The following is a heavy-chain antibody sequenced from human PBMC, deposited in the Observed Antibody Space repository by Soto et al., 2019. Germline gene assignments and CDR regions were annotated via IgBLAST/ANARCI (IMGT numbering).Heavy chain of an antibody. J-gene: IGHJ6*02. CDR3: ARGGTGHGFYYYYGMDV. Sequence: PGGSLRLSCAASGFTFSSYDMHWVRQATGKGLEWVSAIGTTGDTYYPGSVKGRFTISRENAKNSLYLQMNSLRAGDTAVYYCARGGTGHGFYYYYGMDVWGQGTTVTVSS. D-gene: IGHD3-16*01. V-gene: IGHV3-13*01. CDR2: IGTTGDT. CDR1: GFTFSSYD.